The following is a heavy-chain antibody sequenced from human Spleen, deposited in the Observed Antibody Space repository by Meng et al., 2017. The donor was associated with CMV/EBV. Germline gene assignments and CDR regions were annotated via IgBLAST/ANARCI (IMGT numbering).Heavy chain of an antibody. CDR1: FSSDA. V-gene: IGHV3-23*03. CDR2: IYSGGSST. J-gene: IGHJ4*02. D-gene: IGHD4-11*01. Sequence: FSSDAMSWVRQAPGKGLEWVSVIYSGGSSTYYADSVKGRFTISRDNSKNTLYLQMNSLRAEDTAVYYCAKDPQRDSNYAGPENYFDYWGQGTLVTVLL. CDR3: AKDPQRDSNYAGPENYFDY.